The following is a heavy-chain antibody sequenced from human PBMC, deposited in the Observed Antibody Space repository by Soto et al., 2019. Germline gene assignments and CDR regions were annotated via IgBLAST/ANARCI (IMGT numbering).Heavy chain of an antibody. CDR2: IWYDGSNK. CDR3: AREKEYSSSWYSVNWFDP. V-gene: IGHV3-33*01. J-gene: IGHJ5*02. Sequence: GSLRLSCAASGFTFSSYGMHWVRQAPGKGLEWVAVIWYDGSNKYYADSVKGRFTISRDNSKNTLYLQMNSLRAEDTAVYYCAREKEYSSSWYSVNWFDPWGQGTLVTVSS. CDR1: GFTFSSYG. D-gene: IGHD6-13*01.